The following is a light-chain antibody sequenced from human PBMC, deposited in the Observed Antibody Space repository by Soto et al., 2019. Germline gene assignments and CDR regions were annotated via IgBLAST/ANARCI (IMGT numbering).Light chain of an antibody. CDR1: QSISSK. J-gene: IGKJ1*01. Sequence: EIVMTQSPATLSVSPGERATLSCRASQSISSKLAWYQQKPGQAPRLLIYGASTRATGIPARFSGSGSGTDFTLTISSLEPEDFAVYYCQQYDSWTFGQGTKVDIK. V-gene: IGKV3-15*01. CDR3: QQYDSWT. CDR2: GAS.